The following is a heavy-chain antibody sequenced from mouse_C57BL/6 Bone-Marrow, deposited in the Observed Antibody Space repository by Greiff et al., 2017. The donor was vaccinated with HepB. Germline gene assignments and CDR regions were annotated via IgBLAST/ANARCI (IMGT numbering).Heavy chain of an antibody. D-gene: IGHD2-4*01. Sequence: VQLVESGPELVKPGASVKISCKASGYTFTDYYINWVKQRPGQGLEWIGWIFPRDGSTKYNEKFKGKATLTVDTSSSTAYMELHSLTSEDSAVYFCARDDYDEFAYWGQGTLVTVSA. J-gene: IGHJ3*01. CDR3: ARDDYDEFAY. V-gene: IGHV1-85*01. CDR1: GYTFTDYY. CDR2: IFPRDGST.